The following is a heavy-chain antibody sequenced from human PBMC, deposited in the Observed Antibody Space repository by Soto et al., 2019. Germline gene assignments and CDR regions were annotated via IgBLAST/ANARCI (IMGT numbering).Heavy chain of an antibody. Sequence: LSLTCAVSGGSISSSNWWSWVRQPPGKGLEWIGEIYHSGSTNYNPSLKSRVTISVDKSKNQFSLKLSSVTAADTAVYYCARVPLRFLEWPPTAFDIWGQGTMVTVSS. V-gene: IGHV4-4*02. CDR3: ARVPLRFLEWPPTAFDI. J-gene: IGHJ3*02. D-gene: IGHD3-3*01. CDR1: GGSISSSNW. CDR2: IYHSGST.